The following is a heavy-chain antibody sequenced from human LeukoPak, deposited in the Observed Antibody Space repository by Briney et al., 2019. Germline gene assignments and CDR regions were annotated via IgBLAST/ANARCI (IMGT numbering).Heavy chain of an antibody. Sequence: GSLRLSCAASGFTFNNYAMRWVRQAPGKGLEWVSAISGSGDSVNYADSVKGRFTISRDNSKNTLYMQMNSLRGEDTALYYCAKDYGESYYFFDCWGQGTLVTVSP. CDR1: GFTFNNYA. CDR3: AKDYGESYYFFDC. V-gene: IGHV3-23*01. J-gene: IGHJ4*02. D-gene: IGHD1-26*01. CDR2: ISGSGDSV.